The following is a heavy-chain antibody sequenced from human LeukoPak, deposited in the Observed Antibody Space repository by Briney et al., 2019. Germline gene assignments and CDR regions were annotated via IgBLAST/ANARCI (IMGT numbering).Heavy chain of an antibody. CDR3: ARGMVRGVKPYYFDY. CDR2: INHSGST. D-gene: IGHD3-10*01. V-gene: IGHV4-34*01. Sequence: SETLSLTCAVYGGSFSGYYWSWIRQPPGKGLGWIGEINHSGSTNYNPSLKSRVTISVDTSKNQFSLKLSSVTAADTAVYYCARGMVRGVKPYYFDYWGQGTLVTVSS. CDR1: GGSFSGYY. J-gene: IGHJ4*02.